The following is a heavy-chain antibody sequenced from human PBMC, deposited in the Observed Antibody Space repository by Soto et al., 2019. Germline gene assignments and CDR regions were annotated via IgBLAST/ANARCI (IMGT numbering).Heavy chain of an antibody. V-gene: IGHV3-23*01. D-gene: IGHD6-19*01. CDR1: VLNFKSYA. Sequence: GFLRLSGAVAVLNFKSYAISWVRQAPGKALEWVSGISGSGGSTYYADSVKGRFTISRDNSRNTVYLDMRNMRVEDTAIYYCAKDRTTSGWYLALFEQWGQGTPVTVSS. J-gene: IGHJ4*02. CDR2: ISGSGGST. CDR3: AKDRTTSGWYLALFEQ.